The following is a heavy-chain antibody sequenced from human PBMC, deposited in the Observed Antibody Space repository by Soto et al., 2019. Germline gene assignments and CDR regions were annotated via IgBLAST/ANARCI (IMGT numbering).Heavy chain of an antibody. V-gene: IGHV4-39*01. CDR1: GASINSSLYY. J-gene: IGHJ6*02. Sequence: QLQLQESGPGLGKPSETLSLTCTVAGASINSSLYYWDWIRQSPGKGLEWIGSFSYSGSTYYNPSLKSRVTTSVDTSKNQFSLKLISVTAADTAVYYCARQSTLVIYGMDVWGQGTTVIVSS. CDR2: FSYSGST. CDR3: ARQSTLVIYGMDV. D-gene: IGHD3-9*01.